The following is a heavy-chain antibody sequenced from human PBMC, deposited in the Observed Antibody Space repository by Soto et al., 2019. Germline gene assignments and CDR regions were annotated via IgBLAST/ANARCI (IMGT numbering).Heavy chain of an antibody. Sequence: SETLSLTCAVYGGSFSGYYWSWIRQPPGKGLEWIGEINHSGSTNYNPSLKSRVTISVDTSKNQFSLKLSSVTAADTAVYYCARGLGSPVDIVATIYFFGTTGFDYWGQGTLVTVSS. J-gene: IGHJ4*02. V-gene: IGHV4-34*01. D-gene: IGHD5-12*01. CDR2: INHSGST. CDR1: GGSFSGYY. CDR3: ARGLGSPVDIVATIYFFGTTGFDY.